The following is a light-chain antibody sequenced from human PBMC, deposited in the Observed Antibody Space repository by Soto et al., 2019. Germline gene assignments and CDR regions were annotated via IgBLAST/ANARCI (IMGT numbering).Light chain of an antibody. J-gene: IGKJ3*01. CDR2: GAS. CDR3: QQYNNWPSHIT. Sequence: IVMTQSPATLSVSPGERATLSCRASQSVSSNLAWFQQKPGQAPRLLIYGASTRATGIPATFSGSGSGTEFTLTISSLQSEDFAVYYCQQYNNWPSHITFGPGTKVDI. CDR1: QSVSSN. V-gene: IGKV3-15*01.